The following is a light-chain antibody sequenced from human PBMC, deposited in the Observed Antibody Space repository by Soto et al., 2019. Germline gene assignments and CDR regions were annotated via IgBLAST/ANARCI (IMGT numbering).Light chain of an antibody. CDR2: DAS. J-gene: IGKJ5*01. Sequence: EIVLTQSPATLSLSPGERATLSCRASQSVSNYLAWYQQKPGRAPRLLIYDASTRATGIPARFSGSGSGTDFTLTISSLEPEDYAVYYCQQRRDWITFGQGTRLEIK. V-gene: IGKV3-11*01. CDR1: QSVSNY. CDR3: QQRRDWIT.